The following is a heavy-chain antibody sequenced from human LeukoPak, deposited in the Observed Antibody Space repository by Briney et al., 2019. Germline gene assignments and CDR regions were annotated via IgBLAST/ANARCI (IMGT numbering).Heavy chain of an antibody. Sequence: SETLSLTCTVSGGXISSYYCSWIRQPPGKGLEWIGYIYYSGSTNYNPSLKSRVTISVDTSKNQFSLKLSSVTAADTAVYYCARSGYDWFFDYWGQGTLVTVSS. CDR1: GGXISSYY. CDR2: IYYSGST. CDR3: ARSGYDWFFDY. J-gene: IGHJ4*02. D-gene: IGHD5-12*01. V-gene: IGHV4-59*01.